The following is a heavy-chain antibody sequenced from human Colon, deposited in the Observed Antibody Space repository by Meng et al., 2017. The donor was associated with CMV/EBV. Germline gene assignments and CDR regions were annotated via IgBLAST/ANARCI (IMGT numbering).Heavy chain of an antibody. D-gene: IGHD4-11*01. CDR3: ARDSNDYSDYAHWFDA. CDR1: GFMFSNYE. Sequence: GESLKISCAASGFMFSNYEMNWVRQAPGKGLEWVSYIDTSGYTVSYGDSVKGRFTISRDNAKNSLFLQMNSLRAEDTAVYYCARDSNDYSDYAHWFDAWGQGTLVTVSS. CDR2: IDTSGYTV. J-gene: IGHJ5*02. V-gene: IGHV3-48*03.